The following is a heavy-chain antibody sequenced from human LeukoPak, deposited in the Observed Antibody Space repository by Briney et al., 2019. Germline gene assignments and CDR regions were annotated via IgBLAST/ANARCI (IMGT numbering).Heavy chain of an antibody. Sequence: GGSLRLSCAASGFAFSIHAVSWVRQVPGKGLEWGSGISGSGRSTYYADSVKGRFTISRDNSKNTLYLQMHSLRAEDTAVYYCAKIVVVPAAIRDDYWGQRTLVTVSS. V-gene: IGHV3-23*01. CDR2: ISGSGRST. J-gene: IGHJ4*02. CDR1: GFAFSIHA. D-gene: IGHD2-2*02. CDR3: AKIVVVPAAIRDDY.